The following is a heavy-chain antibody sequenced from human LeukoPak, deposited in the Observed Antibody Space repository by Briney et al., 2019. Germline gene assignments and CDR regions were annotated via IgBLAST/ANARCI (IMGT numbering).Heavy chain of an antibody. Sequence: SQTLSLTCTVSGGSISGGSYYWSWIRQPAGKGLEWIGRIYTSGSTNYNPSLKSRVTISVDTSKNQFSLKLSCVTAADTAVYYCAREGYGDPLDYWGQGTLVTVSS. CDR3: AREGYGDPLDY. CDR1: GGSISGGSYY. V-gene: IGHV4-61*02. D-gene: IGHD4-17*01. CDR2: IYTSGST. J-gene: IGHJ4*02.